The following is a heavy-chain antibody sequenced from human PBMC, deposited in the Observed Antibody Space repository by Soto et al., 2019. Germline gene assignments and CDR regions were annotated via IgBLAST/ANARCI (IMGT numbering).Heavy chain of an antibody. CDR3: TRHRIIWANHMTAAVSNDGFDI. J-gene: IGHJ3*02. D-gene: IGHD2-21*02. CDR1: GFAFSDSA. CDR2: IKDKGNNYAI. V-gene: IGHV3-73*01. Sequence: GSLRLSCVASGFAFSDSAIHWVRQSSGKGLEWVGRIKDKGNNYAIAYAASVTGRFTVSRDDSKNTAYLQINSLKIEDTAIYFCTRHRIIWANHMTAAVSNDGFDIWGQGTMVIVSS.